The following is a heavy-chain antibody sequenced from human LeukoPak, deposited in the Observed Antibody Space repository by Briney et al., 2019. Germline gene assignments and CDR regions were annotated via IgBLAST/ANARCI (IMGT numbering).Heavy chain of an antibody. CDR1: GYTFTGYY. Sequence: GASVKVSCKASGYTFTGYYMHWVRQAPGQGLEWMGWINPNSGGTNYAQKFQSRVTMTRDTSISTAYMELSRLRSDDTAVYYCARGHSSGWGPYYYYYMDVWGKGTTVTISS. J-gene: IGHJ6*03. V-gene: IGHV1-2*02. CDR2: INPNSGGT. CDR3: ARGHSSGWGPYYYYYMDV. D-gene: IGHD6-19*01.